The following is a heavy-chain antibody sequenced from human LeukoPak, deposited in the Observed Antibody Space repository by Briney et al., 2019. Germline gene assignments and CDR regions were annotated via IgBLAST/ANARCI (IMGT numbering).Heavy chain of an antibody. CDR1: GYTFTSYG. V-gene: IGHV1-18*01. D-gene: IGHD3-9*01. J-gene: IGHJ6*03. CDR2: ISAYNGNT. CDR3: ARVDDNKNYYYYYMDV. Sequence: GASVKVSCKASGYTFTSYGISWVRQAPGQGLEWMGWISAYNGNTNYAQKLQGRVTMTTDTSTSTAYMELRSLRSDDTAVYYCARVDDNKNYYYYYMDVWGKGTTVTVPS.